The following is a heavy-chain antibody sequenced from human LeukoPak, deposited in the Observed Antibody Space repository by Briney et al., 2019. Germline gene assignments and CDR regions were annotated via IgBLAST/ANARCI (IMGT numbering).Heavy chain of an antibody. CDR2: ISGSGGST. CDR1: GFTFSSYA. CDR3: ARGRYCSSISCRTELDY. V-gene: IGHV3-23*01. J-gene: IGHJ4*02. D-gene: IGHD2-2*01. Sequence: GGSLRLSCAASGFTFSSYAMSWVRQAPGKGLEWVSAISGSGGSTYYADSVKGRFTISRDNSKNTLYLQMNSLRAEDTAVYYCARGRYCSSISCRTELDYWGQGTLVTVSS.